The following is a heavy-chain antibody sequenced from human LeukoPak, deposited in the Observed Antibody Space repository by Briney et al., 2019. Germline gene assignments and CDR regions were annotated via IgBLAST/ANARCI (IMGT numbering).Heavy chain of an antibody. V-gene: IGHV1-69*05. J-gene: IGHJ6*03. D-gene: IGHD6-6*01. CDR1: GGTFSSYA. Sequence: SVKVSCKASGGTFSSYAISWVRQAPGQGLGWMGGIIPIFGTANYAQKFQGRVTITTDESTSTAYMELSSLRSEGTAVYYCARVPYPEGLYSSSAEENYYYYMDVWGKGTTVTVSS. CDR3: ARVPYPEGLYSSSAEENYYYYMDV. CDR2: IIPIFGTA.